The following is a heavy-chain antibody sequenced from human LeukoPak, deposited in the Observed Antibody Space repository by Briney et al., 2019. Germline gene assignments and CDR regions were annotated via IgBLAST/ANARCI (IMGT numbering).Heavy chain of an antibody. D-gene: IGHD4-17*01. V-gene: IGHV4-59*01. J-gene: IGHJ5*02. Sequence: PSETLSLTCTVSGSSISSYYWSWIRQPPGKGLEWIGYIYYSGSTNYNPSLKSRVTISVDTSKNQFSLKLSSVTAADTAVYYCARGTDYVSWFDPWGQGTLVTVSS. CDR3: ARGTDYVSWFDP. CDR1: GSSISSYY. CDR2: IYYSGST.